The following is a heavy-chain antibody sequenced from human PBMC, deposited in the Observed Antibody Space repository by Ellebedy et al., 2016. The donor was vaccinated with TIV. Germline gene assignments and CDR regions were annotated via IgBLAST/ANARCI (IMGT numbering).Heavy chain of an antibody. D-gene: IGHD3-10*01. CDR1: GFTFPSDW. Sequence: GESLKISCATSGFTFPSDWMSWVRQAPGKGLEWMAVVSQDGNTEHYAEIVKGRFTISRDNSKDTLSLQMNSLRTDDTAIYYCARENYYDSGVLAAYDVWGQGTMVTVSS. CDR3: ARENYYDSGVLAAYDV. V-gene: IGHV3-30*03. CDR2: VSQDGNTE. J-gene: IGHJ3*01.